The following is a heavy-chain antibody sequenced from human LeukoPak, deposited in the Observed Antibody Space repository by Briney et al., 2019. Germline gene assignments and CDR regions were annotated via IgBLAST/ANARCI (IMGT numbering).Heavy chain of an antibody. CDR3: ARDFRYNWNDAVDGWFDP. CDR1: GFTFSSYA. J-gene: IGHJ5*02. CDR2: ISYDGSNK. Sequence: PGGSLRLSCAASGFTFSSYAMHWVRQAPGKGLEWVAVISYDGSNKYYADSVKGRFTISRDNSKNTLYLQMNSLRAEDTAVYYCARDFRYNWNDAVDGWFDPWGQGTLVTVSS. D-gene: IGHD1-1*01. V-gene: IGHV3-30*04.